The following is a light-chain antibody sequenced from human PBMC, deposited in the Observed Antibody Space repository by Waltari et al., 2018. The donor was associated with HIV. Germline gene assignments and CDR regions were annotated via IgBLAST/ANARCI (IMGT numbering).Light chain of an antibody. CDR2: RND. J-gene: IGLJ3*02. CDR3: STWDNSLSHWV. Sequence: QSVVTQPPSASGTPGQNISISCSGDLSNPGGNFVSLYQQRPGTAPRLLIYRNDPRPSGVPDRFSGSKSATSASLAISGLRSEDEGDYHCSTWDNSLSHWVFGGGTKVTVL. CDR1: LSNPGGNF. V-gene: IGLV1-47*01.